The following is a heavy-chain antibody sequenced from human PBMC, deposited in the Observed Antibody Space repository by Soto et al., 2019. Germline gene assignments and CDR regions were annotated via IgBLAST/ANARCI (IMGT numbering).Heavy chain of an antibody. CDR1: GFTFSTYA. CDR2: ISSNGGST. CDR3: VKSRFSSSWYRGSNLDY. J-gene: IGHJ4*02. V-gene: IGHV3-64D*06. Sequence: GGSLRLSCSASGFTFSTYAMHWVRQAPGKGLEYVSAISSNGGSTYYADSVKGRFTITRDNSKNTLYLQMSSLRAEDTAVYYCVKSRFSSSWYRGSNLDYWGQGTLVTVSS. D-gene: IGHD6-13*01.